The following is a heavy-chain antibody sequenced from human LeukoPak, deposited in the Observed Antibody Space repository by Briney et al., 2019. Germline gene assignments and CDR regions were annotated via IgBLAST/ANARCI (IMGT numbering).Heavy chain of an antibody. D-gene: IGHD3-22*01. CDR2: ISYDGSNK. J-gene: IGHJ3*02. Sequence: GGSLRLSCAAPGFTFSSYAMHWVRQAPGKGLEWVAVISYDGSNKYYADSVKGRFTISRDNSKNTLYLQMNSLRAEDTSLYYCAKDWRYYYDSPDAFDIWGQGTMVTVSS. V-gene: IGHV3-30*04. CDR1: GFTFSSYA. CDR3: AKDWRYYYDSPDAFDI.